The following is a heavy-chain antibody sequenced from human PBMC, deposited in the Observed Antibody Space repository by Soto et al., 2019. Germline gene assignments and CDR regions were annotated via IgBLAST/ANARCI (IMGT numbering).Heavy chain of an antibody. CDR1: GGSISSGGYH. D-gene: IGHD4-4*01. CDR2: IYDSGTS. CDR3: GRVGASSNYSRHTS. J-gene: IGHJ5*02. Sequence: SETLSLTCTVSGGSISSGGYHRSWIRQHPGKGLEWIGNIYDSGTSYYNPSRKSRATISIDTSKDQFSLRLGSVTAADTAVYYWGRVGASSNYSRHTSWGGEPLLPFSS. V-gene: IGHV4-31*03.